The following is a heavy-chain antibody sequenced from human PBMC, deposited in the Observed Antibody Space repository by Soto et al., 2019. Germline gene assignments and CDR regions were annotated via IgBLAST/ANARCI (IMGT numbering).Heavy chain of an antibody. CDR3: AKATGYGDYVGFDY. Sequence: EVQLVESGGGLVQPGRSLRFSCAASGFTFDDYALHWVRQAPGKGLEWVSGISWNSGSIGYADSVKGRFIISRHNAKNSLYLQINSLRAEDTALYYCAKATGYGDYVGFDYWGQGTLVTVSS. CDR2: ISWNSGSI. V-gene: IGHV3-9*01. CDR1: GFTFDDYA. D-gene: IGHD4-17*01. J-gene: IGHJ4*02.